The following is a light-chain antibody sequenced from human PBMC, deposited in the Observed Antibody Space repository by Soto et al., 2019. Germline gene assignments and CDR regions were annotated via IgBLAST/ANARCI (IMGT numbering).Light chain of an antibody. CDR3: QQRQSWPRT. J-gene: IGKJ1*01. V-gene: IGKV3-11*01. CDR2: LAS. CDR1: QAVNTR. Sequence: EIVLTQSPATLSSFPGDRVTLSCRASQAVNTRLAWYQHKPGQAPRLLIYLASTRAAGVPARFSGSGSGTDFTLTISNVEPEDFAVYYCQQRQSWPRTFGQGTTVDIK.